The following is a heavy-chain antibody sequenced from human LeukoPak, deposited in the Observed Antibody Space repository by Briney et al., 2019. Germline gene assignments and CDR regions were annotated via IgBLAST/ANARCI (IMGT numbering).Heavy chain of an antibody. CDR2: VNPNGGST. D-gene: IGHD4-23*01. J-gene: IGHJ4*02. V-gene: IGHV1-46*01. CDR1: GYTFTSYY. Sequence: GASVKVSCKASGYTFTSYYVHWVRQAPGQGLEWMGIVNPNGGSTNYAQKFQGRVTITRDTSTSTVYMELGSLRSEDTAVYYCARALPGSNYYFDCWGQGTLVTVSS. CDR3: ARALPGSNYYFDC.